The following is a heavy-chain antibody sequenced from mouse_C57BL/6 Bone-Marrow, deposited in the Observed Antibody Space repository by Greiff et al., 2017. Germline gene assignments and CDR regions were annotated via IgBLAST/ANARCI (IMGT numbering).Heavy chain of an antibody. CDR3: TRLDY. CDR2: IDPETGGT. V-gene: IGHV1-15*01. CDR1: GYTFTDYE. J-gene: IGHJ2*01. Sequence: VQLVESGAELARPGASVKLSCKASGYTFTDYEMHWVKQTPVHGLEWIGAIDPETGGTAYNQKFKGQAILTADKSSSTAYMELRSLTSEDSAVYYCTRLDYWGQGTTLTVSS.